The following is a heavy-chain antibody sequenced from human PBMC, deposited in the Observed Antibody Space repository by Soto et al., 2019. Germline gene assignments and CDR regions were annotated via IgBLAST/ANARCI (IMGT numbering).Heavy chain of an antibody. CDR2: ISWNSGSI. J-gene: IGHJ4*02. V-gene: IGHV3-9*01. CDR1: GFTFDDYA. CDR3: AKGHYGYCSGGSCYYFDY. D-gene: IGHD2-15*01. Sequence: GGSLRLSCAASGFTFDDYAMHWVRQAPGKGLEWVSGISWNSGSIGYADSVKGRFTISRDNAKNSLYLQMNSLRAEDTALYYCAKGHYGYCSGGSCYYFDYWGQGTLVTVSS.